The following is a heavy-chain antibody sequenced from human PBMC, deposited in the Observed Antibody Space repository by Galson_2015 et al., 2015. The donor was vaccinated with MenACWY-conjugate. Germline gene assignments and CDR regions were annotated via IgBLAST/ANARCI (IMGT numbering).Heavy chain of an antibody. J-gene: IGHJ5*02. CDR1: GYTFTLYA. CDR2: INAGNGNT. Sequence: SVKVSCKASGYTFTLYAMHWVRQAPGQGLEWMGWINAGNGNTKYSQKFQDRVTITRDISASTVYMELTSLGSEDTVGYYCARGVYPLTGYLKRDLFDPWGPGTWVIVSS. CDR3: ARGVYPLTGYLKRDLFDP. D-gene: IGHD3-9*01. V-gene: IGHV1-3*01.